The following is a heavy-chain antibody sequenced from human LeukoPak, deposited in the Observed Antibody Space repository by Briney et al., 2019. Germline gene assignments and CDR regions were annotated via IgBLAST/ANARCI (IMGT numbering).Heavy chain of an antibody. CDR3: ARARFETTVTALIRKKNYYYYYMDV. V-gene: IGHV3-21*01. D-gene: IGHD4-17*01. Sequence: GGSLRLSCAASGFTFSSYSMNWVRQAPGKGLEGVTSISSSSSYIYYADSVKGRFTISRDNARNSLYLQMNSLRVEDTAVYYCARARFETTVTALIRKKNYYYYYMDVWGKGTTVTVSS. CDR1: GFTFSSYS. CDR2: ISSSSSYI. J-gene: IGHJ6*03.